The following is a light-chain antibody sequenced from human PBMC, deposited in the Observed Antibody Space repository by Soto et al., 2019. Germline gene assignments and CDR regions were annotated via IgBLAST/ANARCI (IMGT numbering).Light chain of an antibody. CDR3: QKYDSAPFT. CDR1: QGINNY. Sequence: DIQMTQSPSSLSASVGDTVTFTCRASQGINNYLAWYQQKPGKVPKLLIFAASTLQSGVPSRFSASRSGTDFTLTISSLQPEDVATYYCQKYDSAPFTFGPGTKVDIK. CDR2: AAS. V-gene: IGKV1-27*01. J-gene: IGKJ3*01.